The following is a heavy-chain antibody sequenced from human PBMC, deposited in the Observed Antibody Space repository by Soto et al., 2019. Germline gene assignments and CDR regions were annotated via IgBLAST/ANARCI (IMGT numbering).Heavy chain of an antibody. D-gene: IGHD2-15*01. CDR2: ISYDGSNK. Sequence: QVQLVESGGGVVQPGRSLRLSCAASGFTFSSYAMHWVRQAPGKGLEWVAVISYDGSNKYYADSVKGRFTISRDNSKNTLYLQMNSLRAEDTAVYYCVYCSGGSCYGMDVWGQGTTVTVSS. CDR1: GFTFSSYA. J-gene: IGHJ6*02. CDR3: VYCSGGSCYGMDV. V-gene: IGHV3-30-3*01.